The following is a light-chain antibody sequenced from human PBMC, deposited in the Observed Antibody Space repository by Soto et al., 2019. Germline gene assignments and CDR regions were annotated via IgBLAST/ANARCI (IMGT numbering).Light chain of an antibody. CDR2: GTS. V-gene: IGKV3-20*01. CDR1: QSVSSSY. CDR3: QQYGSSPT. J-gene: IGKJ1*01. Sequence: EIVLTQSPGTLSLSAGERATLSCRASQSVSSSYLAWYQQKPGQAPRLLIYGTSTRATGIPDRFSGSGSGTDFTLTISRLEPEDFAVYYCQQYGSSPTFGQGTMVDIK.